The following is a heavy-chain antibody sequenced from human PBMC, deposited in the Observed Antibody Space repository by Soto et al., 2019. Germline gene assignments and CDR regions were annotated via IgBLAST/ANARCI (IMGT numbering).Heavy chain of an antibody. CDR1: GFTFSSYS. J-gene: IGHJ5*02. CDR2: ISSNGGTT. V-gene: IGHV3-64*01. D-gene: IGHD1-26*01. CDR3: GGYSGDGIWS. Sequence: EVQLVESGGGLVQPGGSLRLSCAASGFTFSSYSMHWVRQAPGKGLEYVSAISSNGGTTSYANSVKGRFTISRDNSKNMLYRQMGSLRAGDMAVYYCGGYSGDGIWSWGQGTMVTVSS.